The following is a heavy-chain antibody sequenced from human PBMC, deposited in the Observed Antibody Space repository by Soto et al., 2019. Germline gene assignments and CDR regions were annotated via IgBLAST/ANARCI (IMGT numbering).Heavy chain of an antibody. Sequence: GGSLRLSCAASGFTFSSYGMHWVRQAPGKGLEWVAVISYDGSNKYYADSVKGRFTISRDNSKNTLYLQMNSLRAEDTAVYYCAKAKLAVAVAAPFDHWGQGT. CDR2: ISYDGSNK. CDR3: AKAKLAVAVAAPFDH. V-gene: IGHV3-30*18. D-gene: IGHD6-19*01. J-gene: IGHJ4*02. CDR1: GFTFSSYG.